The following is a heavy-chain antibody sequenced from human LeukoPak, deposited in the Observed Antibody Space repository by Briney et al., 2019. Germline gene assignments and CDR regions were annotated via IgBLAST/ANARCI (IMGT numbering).Heavy chain of an antibody. D-gene: IGHD2-15*01. CDR1: GGSFSGYY. CDR3: AREVVVVVAATYSGSYLYYFDY. Sequence: PSETLSLTCAVYGGSFSGYYWSWIRQPPGKGLEWIGEINHSGSTNYNPSLKSRVTISVDKSKNQFSLKLSSVTAADTAVYYCAREVVVVVAATYSGSYLYYFDYWGQGTLVTVSS. V-gene: IGHV4-34*01. J-gene: IGHJ4*02. CDR2: INHSGST.